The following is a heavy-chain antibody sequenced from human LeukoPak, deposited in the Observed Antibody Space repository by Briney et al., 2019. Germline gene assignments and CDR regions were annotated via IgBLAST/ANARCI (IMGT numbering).Heavy chain of an antibody. CDR1: GFTVSSNY. V-gene: IGHV3-66*01. Sequence: GGSLRLSCAASGFTVSSNYMSWVRRAPGKGLEWVSVIYSGGSTYYADSVKGRFTISRDNSKNTLYLQMNSLRAEDTAVYYCARDRVAVAEANYYGMDVWGQGTTVTVSS. CDR3: ARDRVAVAEANYYGMDV. CDR2: IYSGGST. J-gene: IGHJ6*02. D-gene: IGHD6-19*01.